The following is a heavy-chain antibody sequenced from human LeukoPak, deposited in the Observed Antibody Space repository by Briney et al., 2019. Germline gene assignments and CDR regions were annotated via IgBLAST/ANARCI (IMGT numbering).Heavy chain of an antibody. CDR3: AQVGHDSGDFYGYYFDY. CDR1: GSTFSYYG. D-gene: IGHD4-17*01. J-gene: IGHJ4*02. V-gene: IGHV3-23*01. CDR2: ISGSGGST. Sequence: GSLRLSCAASGSTFSYYGRSWVRPAPGRGLGRVSAISGSGGSTYYADSVKGRFTISRDNSTNTLYLQMTRLRAQDTAVYYCAQVGHDSGDFYGYYFDYWGQGTLVTVSS.